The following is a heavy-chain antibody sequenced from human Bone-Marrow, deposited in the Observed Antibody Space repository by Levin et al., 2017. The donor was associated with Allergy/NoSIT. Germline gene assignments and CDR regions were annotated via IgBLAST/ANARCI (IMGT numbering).Heavy chain of an antibody. V-gene: IGHV1-18*01. CDR3: ARGNFPYYYYGMDV. CDR2: VSAYSGNT. D-gene: IGHD1-1*01. J-gene: IGHJ6*02. Sequence: GESLKISCKASGYTFTTYGLTWVRQAPGQGLEWMGWVSAYSGNTNYALNLQDRVTMTTDTATNTAYMELTSLRSDDTAIYYCARGNFPYYYYGMDVWGQGTTVVVSS. CDR1: GYTFTTYG.